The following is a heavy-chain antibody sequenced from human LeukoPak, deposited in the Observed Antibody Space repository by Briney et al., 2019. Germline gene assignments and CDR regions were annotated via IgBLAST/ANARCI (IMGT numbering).Heavy chain of an antibody. CDR1: RFTISDYA. CDR3: TRAPYSNYVNLDY. J-gene: IGHJ4*02. CDR2: IRSKAFGGTT. D-gene: IGHD4-11*01. V-gene: IGHV3-49*04. Sequence: GGSLTLSCSASRFTISDYAMSWVRQAPGKGLEWVGFIRSKAFGGTTEYAASMKGRFTISRDDSKSIAYLQMNSLKTEDTGVYYCTRAPYSNYVNLDYWGQGTLVTVSS.